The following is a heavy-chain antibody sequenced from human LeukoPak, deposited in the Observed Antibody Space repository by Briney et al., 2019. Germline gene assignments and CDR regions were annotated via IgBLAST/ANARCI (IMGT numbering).Heavy chain of an antibody. CDR1: GFTFSGYY. V-gene: IGHV3-11*04. D-gene: IGHD5-18*01. CDR2: ISSSGSTI. Sequence: GGYLTRSCSASGFTFSGYYMGWNRPAPGNGLEWVSYISSSGSTIYYADSVKGRFTISRDNAKNSLYLQMNSLRAEDTAVYYCASWLYSYGHFDYWGQGTLVTVSS. J-gene: IGHJ4*02. CDR3: ASWLYSYGHFDY.